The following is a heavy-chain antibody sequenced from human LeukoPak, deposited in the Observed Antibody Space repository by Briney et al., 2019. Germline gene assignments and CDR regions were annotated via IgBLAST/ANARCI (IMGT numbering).Heavy chain of an antibody. D-gene: IGHD3-10*01. V-gene: IGHV3-21*01. CDR1: GFTFSSYS. Sequence: GGSLRLSCAASGFTFSSYSMTWVRQAPGKGLEWVSSISSSSSYIYYADSVKGRFTISRDNAKNSLYLQMNSLRAEDTAVYYCARDNNYYGSGSYYNVGVYWGQGTLVTVSS. CDR3: ARDNNYYGSGSYYNVGVY. CDR2: ISSSSSYI. J-gene: IGHJ4*02.